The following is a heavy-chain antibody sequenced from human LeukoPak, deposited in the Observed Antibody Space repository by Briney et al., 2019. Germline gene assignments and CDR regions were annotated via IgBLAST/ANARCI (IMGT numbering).Heavy chain of an antibody. J-gene: IGHJ3*02. CDR2: INPNSGGT. CDR1: GYTFTGYY. V-gene: IGHV1-2*02. CDR3: ARVRTGIAAAGRDFAFGI. D-gene: IGHD6-13*01. Sequence: ASVKVSCKASGYTFTGYYMHWVRQAPGQGLEWMGWINPNSGGTNYAQKFQGRVTMTRDTSISTAYMELSRLRSDDTAVYYCARVRTGIAAAGRDFAFGIWGQGTMVTVSS.